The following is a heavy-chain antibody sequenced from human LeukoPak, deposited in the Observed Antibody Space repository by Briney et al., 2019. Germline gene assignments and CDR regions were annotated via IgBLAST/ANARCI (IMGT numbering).Heavy chain of an antibody. CDR3: ARHSSSWYDNYYYYYGMDV. CDR2: XXXXXST. J-gene: IGHJ6*02. Sequence: SETLSLTCTVSGGSISSYYWSWIRQPPGKGXXXXXXXXXXXSTNYNPXLXXRVTISVDTSKNQFSLKLSSVTAADTAVYYCARHSSSWYDNYYYYYGMDVWGQGTTVTVSS. D-gene: IGHD6-13*01. V-gene: IGHV4-59*01. CDR1: GGSISSYY.